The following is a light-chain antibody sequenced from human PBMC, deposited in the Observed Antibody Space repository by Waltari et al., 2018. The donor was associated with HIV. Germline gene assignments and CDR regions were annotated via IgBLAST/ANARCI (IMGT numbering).Light chain of an antibody. CDR2: TAR. CDR3: QESTSKSPT. J-gene: IGKJ2*01. CDR1: QSISSS. Sequence: DIQMTHSPSSLSASVEDRVPLTCRASQSISSSLNWYQQKPGKAPKLLIYTARRLQGGVPARFSGARSGTNFTLTISSLQPEDFATYYCQESTSKSPTFGQGTKLEV. V-gene: IGKV1-39*01.